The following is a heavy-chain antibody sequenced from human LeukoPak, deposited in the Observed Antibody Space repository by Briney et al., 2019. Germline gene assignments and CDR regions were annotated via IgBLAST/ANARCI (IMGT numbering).Heavy chain of an antibody. CDR2: ISGSGGST. V-gene: IGHV3-23*01. CDR1: GFTFSSYA. J-gene: IGHJ4*02. D-gene: IGHD5-18*01. Sequence: PGGSLRLSCAASGFTFSSYAMSWVRRAPGKGLEWVSAISGSGGSTYYADSVKGRFTISRDNSKNTLYLQMNSLRAEDTAVYYCAKDAVIQLWLRYIDYWGQGTLVTVSS. CDR3: AKDAVIQLWLRYIDY.